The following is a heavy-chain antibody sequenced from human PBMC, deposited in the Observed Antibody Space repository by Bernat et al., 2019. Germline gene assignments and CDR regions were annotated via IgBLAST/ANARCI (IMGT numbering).Heavy chain of an antibody. Sequence: VQLVESGGGVVQPGRSLRLSCAASGFTFSSYAMSWVRQAPGKGLEWVSAISGSGGSAYYADSVKGRFTISSDNSKNTLYLQMNSLRAEDTAVYYCAKTRITMIVVVIHDAFDIWGQGTMVTVSS. V-gene: IGHV3-23*04. J-gene: IGHJ3*02. CDR3: AKTRITMIVVVIHDAFDI. D-gene: IGHD3-22*01. CDR2: ISGSGGSA. CDR1: GFTFSSYA.